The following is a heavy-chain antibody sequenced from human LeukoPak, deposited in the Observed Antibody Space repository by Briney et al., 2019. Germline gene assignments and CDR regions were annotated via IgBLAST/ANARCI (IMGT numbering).Heavy chain of an antibody. CDR3: ATRGEFYGPVDY. J-gene: IGHJ4*02. CDR1: GYTFTSYG. Sequence: ASVKVSCKASGYTFTSYGISWVRQAPGQGLEWMGWISAYNGNTNYAQKFQGRVTMTEDTSTDTAYMELSSLRSEDTAVYYCATRGEFYGPVDYWGQGTLVTVSS. D-gene: IGHD3-16*01. CDR2: ISAYNGNT. V-gene: IGHV1-18*01.